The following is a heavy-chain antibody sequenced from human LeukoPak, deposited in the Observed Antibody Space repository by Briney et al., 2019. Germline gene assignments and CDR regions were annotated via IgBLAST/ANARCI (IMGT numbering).Heavy chain of an antibody. CDR1: GYTFTGYY. J-gene: IGHJ4*01. Sequence: ASVKVSCKASGYTFTGYYIHWVRQAPGHGLEWMGWSNPSSVGTNSAQKFQGRVTMTRDTYISTAYMELSRLRSDDTAVYYCARGPGQFDYWGHGTLVTVSP. CDR2: SNPSSVGT. V-gene: IGHV1-2*02. CDR3: ARGPGQFDY.